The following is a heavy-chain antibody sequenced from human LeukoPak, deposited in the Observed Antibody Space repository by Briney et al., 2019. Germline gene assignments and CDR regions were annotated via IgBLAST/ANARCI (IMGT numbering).Heavy chain of an antibody. CDR1: GVSISSYY. Sequence: PSETLSLTCTVSGVSISSYYWNWIRQPPGKGLEWIGYIYYSGSTNYNPSLKSRVTISVDTSKNQSSLKLSSVTAADTAVYYCARGGSYYYDSIIDYWGQGTLVTVSP. J-gene: IGHJ4*02. V-gene: IGHV4-59*01. CDR2: IYYSGST. CDR3: ARGGSYYYDSIIDY. D-gene: IGHD3-22*01.